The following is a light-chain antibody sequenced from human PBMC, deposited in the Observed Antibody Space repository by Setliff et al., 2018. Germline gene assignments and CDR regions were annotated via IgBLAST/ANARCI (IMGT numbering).Light chain of an antibody. Sequence: QSVLTQPPSVSGAPGQRVTISCTGDTSSIGAGYDVHWYQQLPGTAPKLLIFDTVNRPSGVPDRFSGSKSGTSASLAITGLQAEDEADYYCQSYDDILSGHVVFGGGTKVTVL. CDR3: QSYDDILSGHVV. J-gene: IGLJ3*02. V-gene: IGLV1-40*01. CDR1: TSSIGAGYD. CDR2: DTV.